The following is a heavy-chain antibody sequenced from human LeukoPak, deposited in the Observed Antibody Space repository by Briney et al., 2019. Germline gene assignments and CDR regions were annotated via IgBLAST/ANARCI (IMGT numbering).Heavy chain of an antibody. CDR1: GGSFSGYY. D-gene: IGHD3-10*01. J-gene: IGHJ5*02. CDR2: INHSGST. Sequence: PSETLSLTCAVYGGSFSGYYWGWIRQPPGKGLEWIGEINHSGSTKCTPALKSRVTISVDTSKNQFSLKLSSVTGADTAVYYCARCTVVRARREFDPCGQGTLVTVSS. V-gene: IGHV4-34*01. CDR3: ARCTVVRARREFDP.